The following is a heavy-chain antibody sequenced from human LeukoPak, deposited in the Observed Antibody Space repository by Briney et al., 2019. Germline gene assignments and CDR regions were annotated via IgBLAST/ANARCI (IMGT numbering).Heavy chain of an antibody. CDR3: ARELYYYDSSGPGVYYYGMDV. J-gene: IGHJ6*02. V-gene: IGHV3-23*01. CDR2: ITRNAFST. D-gene: IGHD3-22*01. CDR1: GFILSTYA. Sequence: GGSVRLSCAASGFILSTYAMSWVRQAPGKGLEYISSITRNAFSTYYAGSVEGRFTISRDNSKNTLYLQMNGLRAEDTAVYYCARELYYYDSSGPGVYYYGMDVWGQGTMVTVSS.